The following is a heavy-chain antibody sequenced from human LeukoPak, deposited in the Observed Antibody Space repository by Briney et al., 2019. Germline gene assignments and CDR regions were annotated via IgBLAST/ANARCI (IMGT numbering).Heavy chain of an antibody. D-gene: IGHD5-24*01. CDR1: DDSFSSHY. V-gene: IGHV4-59*11. J-gene: IGHJ6*03. CDR2: ISYSGST. CDR3: ARLQLPSYYMDV. Sequence: PSETLSLTCAVSDDSFSSHYWTWIRQPPGKGLEWIGHISYSGSTYYNPSLKSRVTISVDTSKNQFSLKLSSVTAADTAVYYCARLQLPSYYMDVWGKGTTVTVSS.